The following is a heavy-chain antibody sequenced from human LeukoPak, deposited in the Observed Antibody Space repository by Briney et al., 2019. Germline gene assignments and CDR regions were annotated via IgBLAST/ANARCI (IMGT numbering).Heavy chain of an antibody. CDR3: ARDLMGDFWSGYYEISNWFDP. Sequence: ASVKVSCKASGYTFTSYGISWVRQAPGRGLEWMGWISAYNGNTNYAQKLRGRVTVTTDTSTSTAYMELRSLRSDDTAVYYCARDLMGDFWSGYYEISNWFDPWGQGTLVTVSS. V-gene: IGHV1-18*01. D-gene: IGHD3-3*01. J-gene: IGHJ5*02. CDR2: ISAYNGNT. CDR1: GYTFTSYG.